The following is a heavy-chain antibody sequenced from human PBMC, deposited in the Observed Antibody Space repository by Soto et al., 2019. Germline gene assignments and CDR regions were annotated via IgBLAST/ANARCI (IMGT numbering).Heavy chain of an antibody. D-gene: IGHD6-13*01. CDR2: IYPGDSDT. CDR3: ARTAAAGKYYYGMDV. Sequence: GESLKISCKGSGYSFTSYWVGWVRQMPGKGLELMGIIYPGDSDTRYSPSFQGQVTISADKSISTAYLQWSSLKASDTAMYYCARTAAAGKYYYGMDVWGQGTTVTVSS. J-gene: IGHJ6*02. CDR1: GYSFTSYW. V-gene: IGHV5-51*01.